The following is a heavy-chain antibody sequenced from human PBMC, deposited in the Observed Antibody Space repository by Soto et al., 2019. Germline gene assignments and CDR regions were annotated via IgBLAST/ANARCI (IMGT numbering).Heavy chain of an antibody. J-gene: IGHJ6*02. CDR2: IKQDGSEK. Sequence: GGSLRLSCAASGFTFSSYWMSWVRQAPGKGLEWVANIKQDGSEKYYVDSVKGRFTISRDNAKNSLYLQMSSLRAEDTAVYYCARGRTYSSSSYYYYYGMDVWGQGTTVTVSS. CDR1: GFTFSSYW. CDR3: ARGRTYSSSSYYYYYGMDV. V-gene: IGHV3-7*03. D-gene: IGHD6-6*01.